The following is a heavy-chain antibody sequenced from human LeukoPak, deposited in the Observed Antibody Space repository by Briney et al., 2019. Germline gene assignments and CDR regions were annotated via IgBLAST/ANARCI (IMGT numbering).Heavy chain of an antibody. D-gene: IGHD3/OR15-3a*01. CDR2: ISSSGSTI. V-gene: IGHV3-48*04. J-gene: IGHJ4*02. CDR3: ASWTLGYFDY. CDR1: RFTFSSYS. Sequence: GGSLRLSCAASRFTFSSYSMNWVRQAPGKGLEWVSYISSSGSTIYYADSVKGRFTISRDNAKNSLYLQMNSLRAEDTAVYYCASWTLGYFDYWGQGTLVTVSS.